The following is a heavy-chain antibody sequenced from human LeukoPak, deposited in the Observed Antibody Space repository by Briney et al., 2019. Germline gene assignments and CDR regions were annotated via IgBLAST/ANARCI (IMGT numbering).Heavy chain of an antibody. D-gene: IGHD4-17*01. J-gene: IGHJ3*02. V-gene: IGHV3-23*01. Sequence: PGGSLRLSCTASELTFSAYAMMWVRQAPGKGPEWVSAIRGGGGSAFYADSVKGRFTISRDNSKYTLFLQMNSLRAEDTAVYYCARDPNGDYIGAFDMWGPGTMVTVSS. CDR3: ARDPNGDYIGAFDM. CDR2: IRGGGGSA. CDR1: ELTFSAYA.